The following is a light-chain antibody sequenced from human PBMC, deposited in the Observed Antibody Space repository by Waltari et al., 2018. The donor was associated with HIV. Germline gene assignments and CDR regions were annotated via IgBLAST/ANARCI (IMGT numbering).Light chain of an antibody. CDR2: ANN. Sequence: NFILTQPHSVSESPGKTVTLSCTRSSGNIASRYVQWYQQRPGSSPTTVIYANNQRPSGVPDRFSGSIDSSSNSASLTISGLRTEDEADYYCQSHDNKIFYVFGGGTYVTVL. J-gene: IGLJ1*01. V-gene: IGLV6-57*01. CDR3: QSHDNKIFYV. CDR1: SGNIASRY.